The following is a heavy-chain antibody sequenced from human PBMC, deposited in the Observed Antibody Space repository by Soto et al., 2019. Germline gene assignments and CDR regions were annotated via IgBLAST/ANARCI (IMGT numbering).Heavy chain of an antibody. D-gene: IGHD3-3*01. CDR3: AGGGFFGVPDDAFDI. CDR2: IYYIGNI. J-gene: IGHJ3*02. Sequence: SETLSLTCTVSGDSISSYYWGWIRQPPGKGLEYIGYIYYIGNINYNPSLKSRVTISADTSKHQVSLKLNVVTAADTAVYKCAGGGFFGVPDDAFDIWGQGTMVT. CDR1: GDSISSYY. V-gene: IGHV4-59*01.